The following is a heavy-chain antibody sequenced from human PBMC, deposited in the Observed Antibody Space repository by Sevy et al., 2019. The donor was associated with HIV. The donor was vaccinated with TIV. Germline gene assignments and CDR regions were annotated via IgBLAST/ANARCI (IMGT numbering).Heavy chain of an antibody. J-gene: IGHJ6*02. CDR1: GFTFDDYA. Sequence: GGSLRLSCAASGFTFDDYAMRWVRQAPGKGLEWVSLINWRGGSTYYADSVKGRFTISRDNSKNSLYLQMNSLRAEDTALYYCTKDLGSSSWNYHGMDVWGQGTTVTVSS. V-gene: IGHV3-43D*03. D-gene: IGHD6-6*01. CDR2: INWRGGST. CDR3: TKDLGSSSWNYHGMDV.